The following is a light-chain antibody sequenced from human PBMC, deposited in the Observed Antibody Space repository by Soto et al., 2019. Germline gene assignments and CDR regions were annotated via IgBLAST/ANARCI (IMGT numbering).Light chain of an antibody. Sequence: EIVLTQSPATLSFSPGERATLSCRASQSVSSQLAWYQQKPGQAPRLLIYDASNRATGIPARFSGSGSGTDFTLTISSLEPEDFAVYYCQQRTNWHLTFGGGTKVDIX. V-gene: IGKV3-11*01. CDR2: DAS. J-gene: IGKJ4*01. CDR1: QSVSSQ. CDR3: QQRTNWHLT.